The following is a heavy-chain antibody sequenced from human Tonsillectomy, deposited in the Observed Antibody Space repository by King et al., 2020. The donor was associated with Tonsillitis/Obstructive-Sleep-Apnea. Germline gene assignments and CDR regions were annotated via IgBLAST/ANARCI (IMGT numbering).Heavy chain of an antibody. Sequence: VQLVESGGGLVKPGGSLRLSCAASGFTFNNAWMSWGRQAPGKGLEWVGRIKRKTDGGTTDYAAPVKGRFTVFRDDSKNTLYLQMNSLKNDDTAVDYRITEYCSGCSCYPFNYYMDVWGKGTTVTVSS. V-gene: IGHV3-15*01. CDR3: ITEYCSGCSCYPFNYYMDV. CDR1: GFTFNNAW. J-gene: IGHJ6*03. CDR2: IKRKTDGGTT. D-gene: IGHD2-15*01.